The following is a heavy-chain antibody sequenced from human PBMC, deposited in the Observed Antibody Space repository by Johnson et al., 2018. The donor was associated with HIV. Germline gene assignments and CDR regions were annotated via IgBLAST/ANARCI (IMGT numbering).Heavy chain of an antibody. J-gene: IGHJ3*02. CDR1: GFTFSSYW. CDR3: ARGEALLGDAFDI. Sequence: VQLVESGGGLVQPGGSLRLSCAASGFTFSSYWMSWVRQAPGKGLEWVANIKQDGSEKYYVDSVKGRFTISRDNAKNSLYLQMNSLRAEDTALYYCARGEALLGDAFDIWGQGTMVTVSS. V-gene: IGHV3-7*03. CDR2: IKQDGSEK. D-gene: IGHD3-16*01.